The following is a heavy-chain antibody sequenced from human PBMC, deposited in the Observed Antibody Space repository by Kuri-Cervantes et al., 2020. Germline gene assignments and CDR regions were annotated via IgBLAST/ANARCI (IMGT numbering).Heavy chain of an antibody. Sequence: SQTLSLTCAVYDGSFSDYYWNWIRQPPGEGLEYIGYIYYTGSTNYNPSLKSRVTISVDTSKNQFSLKLHPVTAADTAMYYCGRFSYHSSGRNYYFDQWGQGTLVTVSS. CDR1: DGSFSDYY. J-gene: IGHJ4*02. D-gene: IGHD6-19*01. V-gene: IGHV4-59*01. CDR2: IYYTGST. CDR3: GRFSYHSSGRNYYFDQ.